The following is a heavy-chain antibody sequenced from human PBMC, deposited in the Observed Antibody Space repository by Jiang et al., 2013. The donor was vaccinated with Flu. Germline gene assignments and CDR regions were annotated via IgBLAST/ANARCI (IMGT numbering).Heavy chain of an antibody. J-gene: IGHJ3*02. CDR1: GFTFSSYW. CDR2: INSDGSST. CDR3: ARVLGSWGDAFDI. D-gene: IGHD3-10*01. Sequence: ESGELSSAWGSLRLSCAASGFTFSSYWMHWVRQAPGKGLVWVSRINSDGSSTSYADSVKGRFTISRDNAKNTPYLQMNSLRAEDTAVYYCARVLGSWGDAFDIWGQGTMVTVSS. V-gene: IGHV3-74*01.